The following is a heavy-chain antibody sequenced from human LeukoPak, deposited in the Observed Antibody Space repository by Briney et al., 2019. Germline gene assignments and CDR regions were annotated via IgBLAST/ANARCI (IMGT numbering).Heavy chain of an antibody. CDR2: INPNSGGT. CDR1: GYTFTGYH. Sequence: GASVKVSCKASGYTFTGYHMHWVRQAPGQGLEWMGWINPNSGGTNYAQKFQGRVTMTRDTSISTAYMELSRLRSDDTAVYYCARVDRAASQWLPAYFDYWGQGTLVTVSS. CDR3: ARVDRAASQWLPAYFDY. D-gene: IGHD6-19*01. V-gene: IGHV1-2*02. J-gene: IGHJ4*02.